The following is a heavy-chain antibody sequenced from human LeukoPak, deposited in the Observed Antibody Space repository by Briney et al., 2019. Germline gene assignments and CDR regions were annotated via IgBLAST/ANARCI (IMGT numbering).Heavy chain of an antibody. J-gene: IGHJ5*02. Sequence: NPGGSLRLSCAASGFTFSSYSMNWVRQAPGKGLEWVSPISSSSSYIYYADSVRGRFTISRDNAKNSLYLQMNSLRAEDTAVCYCARRWGYSSSWSGFGVNWFDPWGQGTLVTVSS. D-gene: IGHD6-13*01. CDR3: ARRWGYSSSWSGFGVNWFDP. CDR1: GFTFSSYS. CDR2: ISSSSSYI. V-gene: IGHV3-21*01.